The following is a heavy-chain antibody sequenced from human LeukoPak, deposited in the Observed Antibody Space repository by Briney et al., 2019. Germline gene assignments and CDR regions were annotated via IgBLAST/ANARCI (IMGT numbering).Heavy chain of an antibody. Sequence: PGGSLRLSCAASGFTFSSYWMRWVRQAPGKGLEWVANIKQDGSEKYYVDSVKGRFTISRDNAKNSLYLQMNSLRAEDTAVYYCARDLRGVVVTNWFDPWGQGTLVTVSA. J-gene: IGHJ5*02. CDR2: IKQDGSEK. CDR3: ARDLRGVVVTNWFDP. D-gene: IGHD3-22*01. CDR1: GFTFSSYW. V-gene: IGHV3-7*01.